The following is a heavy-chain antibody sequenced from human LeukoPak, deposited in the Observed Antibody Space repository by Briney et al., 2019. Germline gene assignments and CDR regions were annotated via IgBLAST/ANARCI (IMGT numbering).Heavy chain of an antibody. D-gene: IGHD3-3*01. Sequence: GGSLRLSCAASGFTFSSYWMSWVRQAPGKGLEWVANIEQDGSEKYYVDSVKGRFTISRDNAKNSLYLQMNSLRAEDTAVYYCAREGLAYDFWSGPDAFDIWGQGTMVTVSS. CDR1: GFTFSSYW. CDR2: IEQDGSEK. V-gene: IGHV3-7*01. J-gene: IGHJ3*02. CDR3: AREGLAYDFWSGPDAFDI.